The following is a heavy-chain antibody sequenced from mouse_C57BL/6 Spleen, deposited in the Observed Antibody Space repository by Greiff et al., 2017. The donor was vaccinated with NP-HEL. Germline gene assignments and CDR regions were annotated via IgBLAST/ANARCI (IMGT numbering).Heavy chain of an antibody. Sequence: EVQLQESGPELVKPGASVKISCKASGYSFTGYYMNWVKQSPEKSLEWIGEINPSTGGTTYNQKFKAKATLTVDKSSSTAYMQLKSLTSEDSAVYYCARGWDYDDYWGQGTTLTVSS. V-gene: IGHV1-42*01. D-gene: IGHD2-4*01. CDR3: ARGWDYDDY. J-gene: IGHJ2*01. CDR1: GYSFTGYY. CDR2: INPSTGGT.